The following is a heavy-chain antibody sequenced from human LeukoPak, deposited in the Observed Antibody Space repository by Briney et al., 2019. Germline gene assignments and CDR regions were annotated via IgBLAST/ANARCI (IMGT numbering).Heavy chain of an antibody. V-gene: IGHV1-2*02. D-gene: IGHD2-2*02. Sequence: ASVKVSCKASGYTFTGYYMHWVRQAPGRGLEWMGWINPNSGGTNYAQKFQGRVTMTRDTSISTAYMELSRLRSDDTAVYYCARDQEVPAAIVVDYWGQGTLVTVSS. J-gene: IGHJ4*02. CDR3: ARDQEVPAAIVVDY. CDR2: INPNSGGT. CDR1: GYTFTGYY.